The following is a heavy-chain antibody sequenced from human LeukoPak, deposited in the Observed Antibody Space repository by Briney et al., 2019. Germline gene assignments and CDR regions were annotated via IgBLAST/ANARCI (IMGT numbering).Heavy chain of an antibody. CDR3: ARALKKYSSSWSPKAFDY. Sequence: GASVKVSCKASGYTFSSYDSNWVRQATGQGLERMGWMNPNSGNTGYAQKFQDRVTMTRNTSISTAYMELSSLRSEDTAVYYCARALKKYSSSWSPKAFDYWGQGTLVTVSS. V-gene: IGHV1-8*01. D-gene: IGHD6-13*01. J-gene: IGHJ4*02. CDR2: MNPNSGNT. CDR1: GYTFSSYD.